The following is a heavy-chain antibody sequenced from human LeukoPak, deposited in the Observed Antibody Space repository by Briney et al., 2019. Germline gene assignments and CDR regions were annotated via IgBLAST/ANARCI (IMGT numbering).Heavy chain of an antibody. V-gene: IGHV4-4*07. CDR1: GGSISSYY. CDR3: ARVGSEGLLSFYYMDV. CDR2: IYTSGST. D-gene: IGHD2-15*01. Sequence: PSETLSLTCTVSGGSISSYYWSWIRQPAGKGLEWIGRIYTSGSTNYNPSLKSRVTMSVDTSKNQFSLKLSSVTAADTAVYYCARVGSEGLLSFYYMDVWGKGTTVTVSS. J-gene: IGHJ6*03.